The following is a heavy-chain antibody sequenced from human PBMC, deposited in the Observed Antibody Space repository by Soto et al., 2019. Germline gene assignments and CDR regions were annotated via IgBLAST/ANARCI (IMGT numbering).Heavy chain of an antibody. CDR1: GFAFSSYA. CDR3: VKDNQVGATPNEYFQH. Sequence: GGSLRLSCSASGFAFSSYAMHWVRQAPGKGLEYVSAISSNGGSTYYADSVKGRFTISRDNSKNTLYLQMSSLRAEDTAVYYCVKDNQVGATPNEYFQHWGQGTLVTVSS. V-gene: IGHV3-64D*06. D-gene: IGHD1-26*01. CDR2: ISSNGGST. J-gene: IGHJ1*01.